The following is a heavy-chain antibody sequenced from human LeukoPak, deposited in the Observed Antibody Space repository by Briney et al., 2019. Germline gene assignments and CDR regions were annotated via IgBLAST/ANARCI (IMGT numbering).Heavy chain of an antibody. CDR1: GGTFSSYA. J-gene: IGHJ5*02. D-gene: IGHD5-18*01. V-gene: IGHV1-69*13. Sequence: SVKVSCKASGGTFSSYAISWVRQAPGQGLEWMGGIIPIFGTANYAQKFQGRVTITADESTSTAYMELSRLRSDDTAVYYCARGGPPKTWIQLWGWFDPWGQGTLVTVSS. CDR3: ARGGPPKTWIQLWGWFDP. CDR2: IIPIFGTA.